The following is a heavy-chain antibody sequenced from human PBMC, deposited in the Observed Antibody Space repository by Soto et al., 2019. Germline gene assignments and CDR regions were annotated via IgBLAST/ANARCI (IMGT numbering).Heavy chain of an antibody. CDR2: MNPQTGGT. V-gene: IGHV1-2*02. Sequence: ASVKVSCKASGYTFTGYYIHWVREAPGQGLEWMGWMNPQTGGTSYAQKFQGRVTLSRDTSINTAYLELTRVRFDDAAVYFCARERYQVISDGMDVWGQGTTVTVSS. CDR3: ARERYQVISDGMDV. CDR1: GYTFTGYY. D-gene: IGHD2-2*01. J-gene: IGHJ6*02.